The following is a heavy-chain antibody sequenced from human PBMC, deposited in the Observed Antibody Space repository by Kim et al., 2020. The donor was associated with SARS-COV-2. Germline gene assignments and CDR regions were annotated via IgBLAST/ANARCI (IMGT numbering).Heavy chain of an antibody. V-gene: IGHV4-34*01. CDR1: GGSFSGYY. Sequence: SETLSLTCAVYGGSFSGYYWSWIRQPPGKGLEWIGEINHSGSTNYNPSLKSRVTISVDTSKNQFSLKLSSVTAADTAVYYCARGVVVTAIIHYYYGMDVWGQGTTVTVSS. J-gene: IGHJ6*02. D-gene: IGHD2-21*02. CDR3: ARGVVVTAIIHYYYGMDV. CDR2: INHSGST.